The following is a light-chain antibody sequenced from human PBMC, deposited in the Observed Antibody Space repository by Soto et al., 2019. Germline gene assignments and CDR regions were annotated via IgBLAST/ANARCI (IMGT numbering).Light chain of an antibody. V-gene: IGLV2-14*01. CDR1: SSDVGGFNF. Sequence: QSALTQPASVSGSPGQSITISCTGTSSDVGGFNFVSWYQQHPGKAPQLIMYDVSNRPSGVSNRLSGSKSGNTASLTISGLQAEDEADYYGSSYRSSSTLGVFGTGTKLTVL. CDR3: SSYRSSSTLGV. J-gene: IGLJ1*01. CDR2: DVS.